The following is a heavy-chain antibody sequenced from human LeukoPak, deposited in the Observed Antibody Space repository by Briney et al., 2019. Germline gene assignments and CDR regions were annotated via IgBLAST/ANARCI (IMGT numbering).Heavy chain of an antibody. Sequence: ASVRVSCKASGYTFTNYPMNWVRQAPGQGLEWMGWINTNTGNPTYAQGSTERFVFSWDTSVNTAYLQINSLKPEDTAVYFCARDTYCSGGRCYSRVGYWGQRTVVTVSS. CDR3: ARDTYCSGGRCYSRVGY. J-gene: IGHJ4*02. CDR2: INTNTGNP. D-gene: IGHD2-15*01. V-gene: IGHV7-4-1*02. CDR1: GYTFTNYP.